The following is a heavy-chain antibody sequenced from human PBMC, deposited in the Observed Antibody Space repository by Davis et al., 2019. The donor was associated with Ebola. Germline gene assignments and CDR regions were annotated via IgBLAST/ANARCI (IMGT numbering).Heavy chain of an antibody. J-gene: IGHJ6*04. Sequence: SETLSLTCAVSGGSISSGGYYWSWIRQHPGKGLEWIGYIYYSGSTYYNPSLKSRVTISVDTSKNQFSLKLSSVTAADTAMYYCARGNIFSSYGPGDYYYAMDVWGKGTTVTVSS. D-gene: IGHD3-9*01. V-gene: IGHV4-31*11. CDR3: ARGNIFSSYGPGDYYYAMDV. CDR2: IYYSGST. CDR1: GGSISSGGYY.